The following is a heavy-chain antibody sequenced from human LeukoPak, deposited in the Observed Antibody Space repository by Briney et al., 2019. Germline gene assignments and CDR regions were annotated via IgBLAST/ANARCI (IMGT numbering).Heavy chain of an antibody. CDR2: IYYSGST. Sequence: SETLSLTCTVSGDSISGSSDYWGWIRQPPGKGLEWIGSIYYSGSTYYNPSLKSRVTISVDTSKNQFSLKLSSVTAADTAVYYCARDRGIVSTTTQFYFDYWGQGALVTVSS. J-gene: IGHJ4*02. CDR1: GDSISGSSDY. D-gene: IGHD5/OR15-5a*01. V-gene: IGHV4-39*07. CDR3: ARDRGIVSTTTQFYFDY.